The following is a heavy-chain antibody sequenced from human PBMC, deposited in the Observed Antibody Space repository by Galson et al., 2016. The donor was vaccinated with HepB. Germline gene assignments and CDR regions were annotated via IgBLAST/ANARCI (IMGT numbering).Heavy chain of an antibody. D-gene: IGHD2-2*01. V-gene: IGHV3-7*01. Sequence: SLRLSCAASGFTFSSYWMTWARQVPGKGLEWLAQIKEDGSEKYYVDSLKGRFTISRDNAKNSLYLQMNSLRAEDTAIYYCARDSTVPGRSIDYWGQGTLITVSS. CDR1: GFTFSSYW. J-gene: IGHJ4*02. CDR2: IKEDGSEK. CDR3: ARDSTVPGRSIDY.